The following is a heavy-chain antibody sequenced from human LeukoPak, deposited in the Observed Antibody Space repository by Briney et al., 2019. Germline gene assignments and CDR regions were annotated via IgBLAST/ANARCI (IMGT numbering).Heavy chain of an antibody. J-gene: IGHJ6*03. D-gene: IGHD1-26*01. CDR1: GFTFSSYW. CDR2: IKQDGSEK. CDR3: ARDLAQWELRGYYYYMDV. Sequence: GGSLRLSCAASGFTFSSYWMSWVRQAPGKGLEWVANIKQDGSEKYYVDSVKGRFTISRDNAKNSLYLQMNSLRAEDTAVYYCARDLAQWELRGYYYYMDVWGKGTTVTISS. V-gene: IGHV3-7*03.